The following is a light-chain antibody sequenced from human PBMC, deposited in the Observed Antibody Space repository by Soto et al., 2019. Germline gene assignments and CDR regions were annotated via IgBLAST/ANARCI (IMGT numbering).Light chain of an antibody. CDR2: DAS. CDR3: QQFNSYGLT. J-gene: IGKJ4*01. V-gene: IGKV1-13*02. CDR1: QGISSA. Sequence: AIQLTQSPSSLSASVGDRVTITCRASQGISSALAWYQQKPGKAPKLLIYDASSLESGVPSRFSGSGSGKAFTLTISSLQPEDFDTYYCQQFNSYGLTFGGGTKVEIK.